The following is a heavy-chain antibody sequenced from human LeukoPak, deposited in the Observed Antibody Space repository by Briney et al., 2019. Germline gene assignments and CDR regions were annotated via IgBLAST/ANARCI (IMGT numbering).Heavy chain of an antibody. CDR1: DGSITNYY. J-gene: IGHJ6*03. D-gene: IGHD6-13*01. CDR2: IYYSGST. CDR3: ARGARQQLPRDYYYYYYMDV. Sequence: SSETLSLTCTVSDGSITNYYWSWIRQPPGKGLEWIGHIYYSGSTNYNPSLKSRVTISVDTSKNQFSLKLSSVTAADTAVYYCARGARQQLPRDYYYYYYMDVWGKGTTVTVSS. V-gene: IGHV4-59*08.